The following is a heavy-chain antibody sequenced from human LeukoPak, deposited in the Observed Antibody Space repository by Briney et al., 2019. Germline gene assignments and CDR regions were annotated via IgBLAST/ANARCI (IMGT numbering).Heavy chain of an antibody. CDR3: ARDSLNYYDSSDYFDY. CDR1: GYTFTSYG. V-gene: IGHV1-18*01. J-gene: IGHJ4*02. Sequence: ASVKVSCKASGYTFTSYGISWVRQAPGRGLEWMGWMSAYNGNTNYAQKLQGRVTMTTDTSTSTAYMELRSLRSDDTAVYYCARDSLNYYDSSDYFDYWGQGTLVTVSS. CDR2: MSAYNGNT. D-gene: IGHD3-22*01.